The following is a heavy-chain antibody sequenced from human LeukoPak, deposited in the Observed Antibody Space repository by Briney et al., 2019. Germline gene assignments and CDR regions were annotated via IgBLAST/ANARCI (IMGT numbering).Heavy chain of an antibody. CDR2: IYYIVST. D-gene: IGHD6-19*01. J-gene: IGHJ5*02. V-gene: IGHV4-59*01. CDR1: GGAISSYY. CDR3: ARHGYSSGSLAWFDP. Sequence: PSETLSLTCTVAGGAISSYYWSWIRQPPGKGLECIGCIYYIVSTNYNPSLKSRVTISVDTSKNQFSLKLSSVTAADTAVYYCARHGYSSGSLAWFDPWGQGTQVTVSS.